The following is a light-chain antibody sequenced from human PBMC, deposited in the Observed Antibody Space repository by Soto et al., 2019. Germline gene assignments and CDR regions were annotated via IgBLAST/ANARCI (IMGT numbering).Light chain of an antibody. CDR3: QQCRYWPLT. CDR1: QDISNY. J-gene: IGKJ4*01. CDR2: DAS. Sequence: DIQMTQSPSSLSASVGDRVTITCQASQDISNYLNWYQQKPGKAPKLLIYDASNLETGVPSRFSGSGSGTDFTFTISSLQSEDFAVYFCQQCRYWPLTFGGGTKVEIK. V-gene: IGKV1-33*01.